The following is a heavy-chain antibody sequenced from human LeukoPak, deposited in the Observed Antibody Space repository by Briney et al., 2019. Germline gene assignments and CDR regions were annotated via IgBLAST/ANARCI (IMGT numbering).Heavy chain of an antibody. Sequence: PGGSLRLSCAASGFTFSSYAMSWVRQAPGKGLEWVSAISGSGGSTYYADSVKGRFTISRDNSKNTLYLQMNSLRAEDTAVYYCAKGFCGGGSCYADYGGKEPLAPVS. CDR2: ISGSGGST. D-gene: IGHD2-15*01. V-gene: IGHV3-23*01. CDR1: GFTFSSYA. CDR3: AKGFCGGGSCYADY. J-gene: IGHJ4*02.